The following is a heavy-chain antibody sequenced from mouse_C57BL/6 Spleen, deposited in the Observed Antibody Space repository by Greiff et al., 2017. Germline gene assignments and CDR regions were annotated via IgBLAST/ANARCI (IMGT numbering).Heavy chain of an antibody. CDR2: IYPRSGNT. Sequence: QVQLKESGAELARPGASVKLSCKASGYTFTSYGISWVKQRTGQGLEWIGEIYPRSGNTYYNEKFKGKATLTADKSSSTAYMELRSLTSEDSAVYFCARWGTTVVAKGAFDYWGQGTTLTVSS. J-gene: IGHJ2*01. V-gene: IGHV1-81*01. CDR1: GYTFTSYG. D-gene: IGHD1-1*01. CDR3: ARWGTTVVAKGAFDY.